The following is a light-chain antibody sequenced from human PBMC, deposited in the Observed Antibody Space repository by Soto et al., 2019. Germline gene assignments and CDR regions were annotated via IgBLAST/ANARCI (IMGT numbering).Light chain of an antibody. CDR2: DAS. CDR3: QQRSDSPST. CDR1: QSVSSY. V-gene: IGKV3-11*01. Sequence: ICLTRSPVSHSLYQGERATLSSRASQSVSSYLAWYQQKPGQAPRLLISDASNRATGIPARFSGSGSGTDFTLTISSLEPEDFAIYYCQQRSDSPSTFGGGTKVDIK. J-gene: IGKJ4*01.